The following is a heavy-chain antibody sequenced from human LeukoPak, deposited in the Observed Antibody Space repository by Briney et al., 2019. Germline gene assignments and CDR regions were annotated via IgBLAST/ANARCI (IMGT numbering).Heavy chain of an antibody. CDR1: GFTFSSYA. J-gene: IGHJ4*02. D-gene: IGHD2-15*01. CDR3: AKGTSSSCYSAPNY. Sequence: GGSLRLSCAASGFTFSSYAMNWVRQDPGKGPEWVSAICSNDNNTYYANSVKGRFTISRDNSKNTLSLQLNSLRAEDTAVYYCAKGTSSSCYSAPNYWGQGTLVTVSS. V-gene: IGHV3-23*01. CDR2: ICSNDNNT.